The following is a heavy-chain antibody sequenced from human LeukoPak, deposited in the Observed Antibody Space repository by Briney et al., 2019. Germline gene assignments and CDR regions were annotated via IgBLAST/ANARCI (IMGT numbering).Heavy chain of an antibody. Sequence: LETLSLTCTVSGGSISRSSYYWGWIRQPPGKRLEWFGSIYYSGSTYYNPSLKSRVAISVDTSKNQFSLKLSSVTAADTAVYYCARRCTVTNEAVYCGQGTLVTVSS. CDR3: ARRCTVTNEAVY. J-gene: IGHJ4*02. D-gene: IGHD4-17*01. CDR2: IYYSGST. V-gene: IGHV4-39*01. CDR1: GGSISRSSYY.